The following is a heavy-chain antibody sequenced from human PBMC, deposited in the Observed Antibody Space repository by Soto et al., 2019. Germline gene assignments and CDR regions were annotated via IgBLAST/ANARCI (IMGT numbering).Heavy chain of an antibody. V-gene: IGHV1-3*01. CDR1: GYTFSNYI. CDR3: ARVRSLYYGMDV. CDR2: INAGNGYT. J-gene: IGHJ6*02. D-gene: IGHD3-10*01. Sequence: ASVKVSCKASGYTFSNYILHWLRQAPGQRLEWMGWINAGNGYTKYSRKFQGRVTITRDTSANTASMELNSLRSEDTAVYYCARVRSLYYGMDVWGQGTTVTVSS.